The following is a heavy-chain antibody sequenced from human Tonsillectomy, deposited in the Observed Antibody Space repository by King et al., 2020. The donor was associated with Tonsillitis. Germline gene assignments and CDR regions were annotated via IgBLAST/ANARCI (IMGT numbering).Heavy chain of an antibody. CDR3: ARGAQYYYDTSGYFDAFDI. CDR1: GYSISSDYY. Sequence: QLQESGPGLVKPSETLPLTCAVSGYSISSDYYWGWIRQPPGKGLEWIGNIYHSGSTYYNPSLKSRVTISVNTFKNQFSLKLSSVTAADTAVYYCARGAQYYYDTSGYFDAFDIWGQGTMVTVPS. V-gene: IGHV4-38-2*01. CDR2: IYHSGST. D-gene: IGHD3-22*01. J-gene: IGHJ3*02.